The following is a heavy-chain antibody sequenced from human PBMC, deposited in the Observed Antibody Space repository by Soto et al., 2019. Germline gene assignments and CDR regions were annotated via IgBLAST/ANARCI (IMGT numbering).Heavy chain of an antibody. CDR3: ARDTHCSGGNCYGGGLAV. V-gene: IGHV3-74*01. J-gene: IGHJ6*02. D-gene: IGHD2-15*01. CDR1: GFTFRTSW. CDR2: IDDDGIST. Sequence: PGGSLRLSCAASGFTFRTSWMHWVRQGPGTGLVWVARIDDDGISTSYADSVKGRFTISRDNAKNTLYLQMNNLRAEDTAVYYCARDTHCSGGNCYGGGLAVRGQRTTVTGSS.